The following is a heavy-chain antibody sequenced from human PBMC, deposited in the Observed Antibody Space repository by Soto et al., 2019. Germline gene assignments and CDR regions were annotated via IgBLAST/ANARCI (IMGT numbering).Heavy chain of an antibody. CDR3: ARGDFEWQNYFDY. CDR1: GGSISSYY. D-gene: IGHD3-9*01. V-gene: IGHV4-59*01. J-gene: IGHJ4*02. CDR2: IYYSGST. Sequence: SETLSLTCTVSGGSISSYYWSWIRQPPGKGLEWIGYIYYSGSTNYNPSLKSRVTISVDTSKNQFSLKLSSVTAADTAVYYCARGDFEWQNYFDYWGQGTLVTVSS.